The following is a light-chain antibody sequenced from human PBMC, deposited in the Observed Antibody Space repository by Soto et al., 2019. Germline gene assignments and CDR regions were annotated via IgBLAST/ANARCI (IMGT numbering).Light chain of an antibody. CDR1: QNINQW. CDR2: DAS. Sequence: DLQMTQSPSTLSASVGDTVTITCRASQNINQWLAWYQQKPGKAPKLLISDASSLQSGVPSRFSGSRSGTEFTLTISRLRADDFATYYCQQYDTYSRTFGQGTKLEIK. J-gene: IGKJ2*01. CDR3: QQYDTYSRT. V-gene: IGKV1-5*01.